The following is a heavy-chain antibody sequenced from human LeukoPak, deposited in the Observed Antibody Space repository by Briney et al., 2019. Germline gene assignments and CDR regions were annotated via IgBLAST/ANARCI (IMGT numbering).Heavy chain of an antibody. CDR2: ISGSSSYI. J-gene: IGHJ4*02. Sequence: PGGSLRLSCAASGFTFSGYSMNWVRQTPGKGLEWVSSISGSSSYIYYADSVKGRFTISRDNAKNSLYLQMNSLRAEDTAVYYCAKGRVAAAGTPRFAFDYWGQGTLVTVSS. V-gene: IGHV3-21*06. CDR3: AKGRVAAAGTPRFAFDY. CDR1: GFTFSGYS. D-gene: IGHD6-13*01.